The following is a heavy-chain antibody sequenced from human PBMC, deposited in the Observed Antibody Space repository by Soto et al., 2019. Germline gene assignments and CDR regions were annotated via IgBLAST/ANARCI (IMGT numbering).Heavy chain of an antibody. J-gene: IGHJ3*02. CDR1: GYSFTSYW. V-gene: IGHV5-10-1*01. D-gene: IGHD6-13*01. CDR3: ARQGSSSSSWGAFDI. Sequence: LKISCKGSGYSFTSYWISWVRQMPGKGLEWMGRIDPSDSYTNYSPSFQGHVTISADKSISTAYLQWSSLKASDTAMYYCARQGSSSSSWGAFDIWGQGTMVTVSS. CDR2: IDPSDSYT.